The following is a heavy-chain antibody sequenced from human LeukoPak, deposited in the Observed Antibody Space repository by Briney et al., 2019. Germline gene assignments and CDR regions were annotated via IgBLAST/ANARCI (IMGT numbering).Heavy chain of an antibody. J-gene: IGHJ4*02. Sequence: PSETLSLTCTVSGGSISSSSYYWGWIRQPPGKGLEWIGSIYYSGSTYYNPSPKSRVTISVDTSKNQFSLKLSSVTAADTAVYYCARHHQGGSYQFDYWGQGTLVTVSS. CDR1: GGSISSSSYY. CDR2: IYYSGST. D-gene: IGHD1-26*01. CDR3: ARHHQGGSYQFDY. V-gene: IGHV4-39*01.